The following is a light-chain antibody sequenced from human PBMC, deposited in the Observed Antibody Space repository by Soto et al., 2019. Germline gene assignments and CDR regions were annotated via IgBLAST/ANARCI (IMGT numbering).Light chain of an antibody. J-gene: IGKJ3*01. CDR1: QSVSRY. Sequence: EIVLTQSPATLSLSPGEGATLSCRASQSVSRYLAWYQQKPGQAPRLLIYDTSHWAIGIPASFSGSGSGTDFTLTISSLEPEDSAVYYCQQRTNLPLFTFGPLTKVYIK. CDR2: DTS. CDR3: QQRTNLPLFT. V-gene: IGKV3-11*01.